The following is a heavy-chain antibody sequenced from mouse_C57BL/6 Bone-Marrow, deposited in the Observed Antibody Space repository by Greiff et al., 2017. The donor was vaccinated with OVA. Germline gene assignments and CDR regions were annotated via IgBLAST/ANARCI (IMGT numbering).Heavy chain of an antibody. J-gene: IGHJ1*03. CDR3: ASDYYGSIYWYFDV. CDR2: IYPGSGST. Sequence: VQLQQPGAELVKPGASVKMSCKASGYTFTSYWITWVKQRPGQGLEWIGDIYPGSGSTNYNEKFKSKATLTVDTSSSTAYMQLSSLTSEDSAVYDCASDYYGSIYWYFDVWGTGTTVTVSS. CDR1: GYTFTSYW. V-gene: IGHV1-55*01. D-gene: IGHD1-1*01.